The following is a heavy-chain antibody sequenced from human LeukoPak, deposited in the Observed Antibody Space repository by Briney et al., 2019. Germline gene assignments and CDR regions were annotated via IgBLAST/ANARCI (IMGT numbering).Heavy chain of an antibody. V-gene: IGHV4-59*01. CDR3: ARGDYYDSSGYYDY. CDR1: GGSISSYY. CDR2: IYYSGST. D-gene: IGHD3-22*01. J-gene: IGHJ4*02. Sequence: PSETLSLTCTVSGGSISSYYWSWVRQPPGKGLEWIGYIYYSGSTNYNPSLKSRVTISVDTSKNQFSLKLSSVTAADTAAYYCARGDYYDSSGYYDYWGQGTLVTVSS.